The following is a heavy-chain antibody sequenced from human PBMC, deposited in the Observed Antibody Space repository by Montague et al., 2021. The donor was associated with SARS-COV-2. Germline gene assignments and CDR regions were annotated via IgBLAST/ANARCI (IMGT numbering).Heavy chain of an antibody. D-gene: IGHD4-11*01. CDR3: ARAYRLQYSEWTGTRYDYYGMDI. CDR1: GGSVGGYF. CDR2: NSDRGRS. J-gene: IGHJ6*02. V-gene: IGHV4-59*02. Sequence: SETLSLTCTVSGGSVGGYFWSWIRQPPGKGLEWIGFNSDRGRSNYNPSLRSRVAISIDTANNRLSLNLGSVTAVDTAVYYCARAYRLQYSEWTGTRYDYYGMDIWGQGTTVTVSS.